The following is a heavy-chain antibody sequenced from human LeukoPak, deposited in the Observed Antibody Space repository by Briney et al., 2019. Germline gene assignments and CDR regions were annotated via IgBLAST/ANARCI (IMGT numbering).Heavy chain of an antibody. V-gene: IGHV3-23*01. CDR3: AKDRSCTNDICHGDFDY. CDR1: GFTFSSYA. D-gene: IGHD2-8*01. Sequence: GGSLRLSCAASGFTFSSYAVSWVRQAPGKGLEWASSTSGSGGSTYSADSVKGRFTISRDNSKNTLYLQMNSLRAEDTALYYCAKDRSCTNDICHGDFDYWGQGTLVTVSS. J-gene: IGHJ4*02. CDR2: TSGSGGST.